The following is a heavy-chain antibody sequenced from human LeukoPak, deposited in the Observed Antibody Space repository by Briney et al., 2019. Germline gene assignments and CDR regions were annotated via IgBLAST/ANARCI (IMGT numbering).Heavy chain of an antibody. J-gene: IGHJ4*02. V-gene: IGHV3-30*02. CDR2: ISHDGTNE. CDR3: AKDWGYCSGDSCPTFDS. Sequence: GESLRLSCAASGLTLSRFGMHWLRQAPGKGPEWVAYISHDGTNEYYADAVQGRFTISRDNSKNTVYLLMRSLRPEDTAMYHCAKDWGYCSGDSCPTFDSGGQGTLVTVSS. CDR1: GLTLSRFG. D-gene: IGHD2-15*01.